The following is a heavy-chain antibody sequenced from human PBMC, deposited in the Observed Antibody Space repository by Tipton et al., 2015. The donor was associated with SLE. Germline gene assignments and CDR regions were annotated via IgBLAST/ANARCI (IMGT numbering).Heavy chain of an antibody. J-gene: IGHJ3*02. V-gene: IGHV4-4*08. CDR3: ARDILVCSGGSCYSDDAFDI. D-gene: IGHD2-15*01. CDR2: IYTSGST. Sequence: TLSLTCTVSGGSISSYYWSWIRQPPGKGLEWIGYIYTSGSTNYNPSLKSRVTISVDTSKNQFSLKLSSVTAADTAVYYCARDILVCSGGSCYSDDAFDIWGQGTMVTVSS. CDR1: GGSISSYY.